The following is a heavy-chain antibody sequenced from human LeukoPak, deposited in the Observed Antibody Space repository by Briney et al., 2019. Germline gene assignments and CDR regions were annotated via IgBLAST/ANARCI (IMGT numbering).Heavy chain of an antibody. V-gene: IGHV3-64*04. Sequence: GSLRLSCAASGFTFSSYAMHWVRQAPGKGLEYVSAISSNGGSTYYADSVKGRFTISRDNSKNTLYLQMNSLRAEDTAVYYCAKDLYDILTGYLVGAFDIWGQGTMVTVPS. D-gene: IGHD3-9*01. J-gene: IGHJ3*02. CDR1: GFTFSSYA. CDR2: ISSNGGST. CDR3: AKDLYDILTGYLVGAFDI.